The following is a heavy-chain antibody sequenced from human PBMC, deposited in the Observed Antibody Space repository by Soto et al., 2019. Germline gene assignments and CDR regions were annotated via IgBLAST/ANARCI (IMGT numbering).Heavy chain of an antibody. CDR2: IYSSGST. J-gene: IGHJ5*02. D-gene: IGHD2-21*01. CDR3: ARGRGEFDA. V-gene: IGHV4-4*07. Sequence: SETLSLTCTVTGGTISGYYWTWIRQSAGGGLEWIGRIYSSGSTNYNPSLKSRVTISIDTSKNQLSLNLRSVSAADTAVYYCARGRGEFDAWGQGTPVTVSS. CDR1: GGTISGYY.